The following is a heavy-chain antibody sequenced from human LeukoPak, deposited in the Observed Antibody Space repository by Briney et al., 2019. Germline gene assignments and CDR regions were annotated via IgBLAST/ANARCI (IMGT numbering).Heavy chain of an antibody. CDR2: ISGSSGST. J-gene: IGHJ6*02. CDR1: GFTFSSYA. D-gene: IGHD2-15*01. Sequence: GGSLRLSCAASGFTFSSYAMSWVRQAPGKGLEWASAISGSSGSTYYADSVKGRFAISRDNSKNTLYLQMNSLRAEDTAVYYCAKDDIAYGMDVWGQGTTVTVSS. CDR3: AKDDIAYGMDV. V-gene: IGHV3-23*01.